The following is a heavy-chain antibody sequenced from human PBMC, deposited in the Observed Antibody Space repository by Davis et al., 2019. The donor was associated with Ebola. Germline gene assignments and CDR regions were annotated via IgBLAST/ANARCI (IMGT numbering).Heavy chain of an antibody. Sequence: ASVKVSCKASGGTFSSYAISWVRQAPGQGLEWMGIINPSGGSTSYAQKFQGRVTMTRDTSTSTAYMELSSLRSEDTAVYYCARVYASGVVIRRVGRYYGMDVWGQGTTVTVSS. CDR1: GGTFSSYA. CDR2: INPSGGST. D-gene: IGHD3-3*01. V-gene: IGHV1-46*01. J-gene: IGHJ6*02. CDR3: ARVYASGVVIRRVGRYYGMDV.